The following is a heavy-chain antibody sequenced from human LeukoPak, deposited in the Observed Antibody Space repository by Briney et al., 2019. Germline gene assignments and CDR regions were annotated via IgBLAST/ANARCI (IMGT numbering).Heavy chain of an antibody. Sequence: AGGSLRLSCTSSGFTFSDYALSWVRQAPGKGLVWVSRVKGDGTSTNYADSVKGRFTISRDNAKYTLYLQMHSLRAEDTAIYYCVRDGDDYNFDYWGQGSLVTVSS. CDR3: VRDGDDYNFDY. CDR1: GFTFSDYA. CDR2: VKGDGTST. D-gene: IGHD5-24*01. J-gene: IGHJ4*02. V-gene: IGHV3-74*01.